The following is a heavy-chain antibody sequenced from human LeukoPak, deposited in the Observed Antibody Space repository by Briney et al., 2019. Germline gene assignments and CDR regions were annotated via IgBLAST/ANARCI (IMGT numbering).Heavy chain of an antibody. CDR1: GYTFTGYY. CDR2: INPNSGGT. V-gene: IGHV1-2*02. CDR3: ARLLLWFGEPDY. Sequence: ASVKVSCKASGYTFTGYYMHWARQAPGQGLEWMGWINPNSGGTNYAQKFQGRVTMTRDTSISTAYMELSRLRSDDTAVYYCARLLLWFGEPDYWGQGTLVTVSS. D-gene: IGHD3-10*01. J-gene: IGHJ4*02.